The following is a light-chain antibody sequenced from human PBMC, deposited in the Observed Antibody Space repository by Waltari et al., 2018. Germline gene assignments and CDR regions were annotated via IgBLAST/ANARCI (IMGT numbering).Light chain of an antibody. Sequence: IVMTQTPFSLSVTTGQPASLSCRSSESLLHTDGKTYLYWYLQKPGQSPHLLIYEVSSRFSGVPDRFSGSGSGTDFTLTISRVEAEDVGSYYCMQGLHLPLTFGGGTGVEIK. CDR1: ESLLHTDGKTY. CDR3: MQGLHLPLT. J-gene: IGKJ4*01. CDR2: EVS. V-gene: IGKV2-29*02.